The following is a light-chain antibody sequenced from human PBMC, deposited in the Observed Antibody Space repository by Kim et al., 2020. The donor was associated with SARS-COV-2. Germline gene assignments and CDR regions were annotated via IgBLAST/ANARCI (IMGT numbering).Light chain of an antibody. Sequence: SLSPGEITTLSCRASQTVNSDLAWYEHKPGQAPRLLIYDISNRATGIPARFSGSGTGTDFTLTISSLETEDSAVYYCQQRDTRPYTFGQGTKLEI. CDR1: QTVNSD. V-gene: IGKV3D-11*02. J-gene: IGKJ2*01. CDR3: QQRDTRPYT. CDR2: DIS.